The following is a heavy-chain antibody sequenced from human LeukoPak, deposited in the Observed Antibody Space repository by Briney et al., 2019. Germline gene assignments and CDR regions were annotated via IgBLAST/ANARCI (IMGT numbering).Heavy chain of an antibody. Sequence: GGSLRLPCAASGFTVSSNYMSWVRQAPGKGLEWVSVIYSSGNTYYADSVKGRFTISRDNSKNTLYLQMNSLRDEDTAVYYCARVRVSVAGHDYWGQGTLVTVSS. D-gene: IGHD6-19*01. CDR1: GFTVSSNY. V-gene: IGHV3-66*01. CDR3: ARVRVSVAGHDY. J-gene: IGHJ4*02. CDR2: IYSSGNT.